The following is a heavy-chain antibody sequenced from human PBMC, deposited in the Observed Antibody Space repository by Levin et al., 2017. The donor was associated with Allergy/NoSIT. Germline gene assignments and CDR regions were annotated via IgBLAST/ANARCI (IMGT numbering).Heavy chain of an antibody. J-gene: IGHJ4*02. Sequence: SCAASGLTFSNYGMHWVRQAPGKGLEWVAVIWYDGSNKYYADSVKGRFTISRDNSKNTVYLQMNSVRADDTAMYYCARDAKGPFDRWGQGTLVTVSS. CDR1: GLTFSNYG. CDR3: ARDAKGPFDR. V-gene: IGHV3-33*01. CDR2: IWYDGSNK.